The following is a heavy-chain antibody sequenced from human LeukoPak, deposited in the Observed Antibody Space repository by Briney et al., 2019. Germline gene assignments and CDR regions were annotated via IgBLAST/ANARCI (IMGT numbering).Heavy chain of an antibody. J-gene: IGHJ4*02. Sequence: PGGSPRLSCAASGFTFSSYSMNWVRQAPGKGLEWVSYISSSGITIYYADSVKGRFTISRDNAKNSLYLQMNSLRAEDTAVYYCAREMGGYPFDYWGQGTLVTVSS. V-gene: IGHV3-48*04. CDR1: GFTFSSYS. CDR3: AREMGGYPFDY. CDR2: ISSSGITI. D-gene: IGHD5-12*01.